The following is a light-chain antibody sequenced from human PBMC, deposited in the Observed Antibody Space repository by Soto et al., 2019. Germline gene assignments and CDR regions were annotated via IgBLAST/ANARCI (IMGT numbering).Light chain of an antibody. J-gene: IGKJ1*01. CDR3: QQYNSHSPWT. CDR1: QALSNY. CDR2: AAS. Sequence: DIRLTQSPSVLSASVGDTFTITCRSSQALSNYLAWYQQKPGKAPKLLIYAASNLQSGVPSRFSGSGSGTDFTLTISSLQPEDFATYYCQQYNSHSPWTFGQGTKVE. V-gene: IGKV1-9*01.